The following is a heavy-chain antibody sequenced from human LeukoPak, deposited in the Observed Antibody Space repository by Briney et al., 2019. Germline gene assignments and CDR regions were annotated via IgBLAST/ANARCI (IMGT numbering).Heavy chain of an antibody. Sequence: SSXXVSCKASGGTFSSYAISWVRQAPGQGLEWMGGIIPIFGTANYAQKFQGRVTITTDESTSTAYMELSSLRSEDTAVYYCARTIGYCSSTSCLNWFDPWGQGTLVTVSS. CDR2: IIPIFGTA. CDR3: ARTIGYCSSTSCLNWFDP. J-gene: IGHJ5*02. V-gene: IGHV1-69*05. D-gene: IGHD2-2*01. CDR1: GGTFSSYA.